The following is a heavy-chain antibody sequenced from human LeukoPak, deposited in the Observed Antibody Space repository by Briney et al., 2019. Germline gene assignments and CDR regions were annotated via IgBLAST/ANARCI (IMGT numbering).Heavy chain of an antibody. Sequence: GGSLRLSCVASGFTFSNYAMNWVRQAPGKGLEWVSGVSGGGSSTYYADPVKGRFTISRDNSKNSVYLQMSSLRVEDTAVYYCAKDGGTGLGTFDYWGQGTLVTVSS. V-gene: IGHV3-23*01. J-gene: IGHJ4*02. CDR3: AKDGGTGLGTFDY. D-gene: IGHD3/OR15-3a*01. CDR2: VSGGGSST. CDR1: GFTFSNYA.